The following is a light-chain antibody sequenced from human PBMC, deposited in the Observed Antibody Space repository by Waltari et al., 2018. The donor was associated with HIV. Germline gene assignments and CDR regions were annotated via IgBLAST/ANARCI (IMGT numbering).Light chain of an antibody. CDR2: TKC. J-gene: IGLJ2*01. V-gene: IGLV8-61*01. CDR3: MLYMGRYTWL. Sequence: QTVVTQEPSSSVSPGGTVTLTCGLNSGSVSTSHYPTWYQQTPGQSPGTTSFTKCSRSSGVPDRVAGSILGSKASLTITGAQADDEADYHCMLYMGRYTWLFGGGTRLTVL. CDR1: SGSVSTSHY.